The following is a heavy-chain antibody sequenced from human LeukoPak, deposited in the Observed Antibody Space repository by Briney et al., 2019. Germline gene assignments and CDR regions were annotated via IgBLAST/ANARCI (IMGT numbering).Heavy chain of an antibody. CDR1: GFTFSSYA. J-gene: IGHJ4*02. V-gene: IGHV3-23*01. CDR2: ISGSGGGT. CDR3: AKDKLGAGGQSDY. Sequence: PGGSLRLSCAASGFTFSSYAMSWVRQAPGKGLEWVSSISGSGGGTYYTDSVQGRFTMSRDNSKNTLSLQMNSLRAEDTALYYCAKDKLGAGGQSDYWGQGTLVTVS. D-gene: IGHD6-13*01.